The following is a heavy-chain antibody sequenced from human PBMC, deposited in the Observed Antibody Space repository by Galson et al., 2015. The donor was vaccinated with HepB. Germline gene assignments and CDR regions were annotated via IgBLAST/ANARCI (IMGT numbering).Heavy chain of an antibody. V-gene: IGHV3-11*06. Sequence: SLRLSCAASGFTLSDYYMSWIRQAPGKGLEWVSYISNSGSFKKYADSVKGRFAISRDNARNSLYLQMGSLRADDTAIYYCARVRHGYSSSWYRGWFDPWGQGTLVTVSS. CDR3: ARVRHGYSSSWYRGWFDP. CDR1: GFTLSDYY. CDR2: ISNSGSFK. D-gene: IGHD6-13*01. J-gene: IGHJ5*02.